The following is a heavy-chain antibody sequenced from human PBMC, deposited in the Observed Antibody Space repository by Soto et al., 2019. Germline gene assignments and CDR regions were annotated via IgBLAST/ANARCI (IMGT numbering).Heavy chain of an antibody. CDR2: INAGNGNT. V-gene: IGHV1-3*01. CDR3: ARAAPYYYDSSGPYDY. CDR1: GYTFTSYA. Sequence: ASVKVSCKASGYTFTSYAMHWVRQAPGQRLEWMGWINAGNGNTKYSQKFQGRVTITRDTSASTAYMELSSLGSEDTAVYYCARAAPYYYDSSGPYDYWGQGTLVTVTS. J-gene: IGHJ4*02. D-gene: IGHD3-22*01.